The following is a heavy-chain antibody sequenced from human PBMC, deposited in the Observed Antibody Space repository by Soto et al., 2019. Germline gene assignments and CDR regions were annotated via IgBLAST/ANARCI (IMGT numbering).Heavy chain of an antibody. CDR2: ISYDGSNK. D-gene: IGHD3-10*01. V-gene: IGHV3-30*18. Sequence: GGSLRLSCAASGFTFSSYGMHWVRQAPGKGLEWVAVISYDGSNKYYADSVKGRFTISRDNSKNTLYLQMNSLRAEDTAVYYCAKAMVRGVIGDLDYWGPGTLVTVSS. J-gene: IGHJ4*02. CDR1: GFTFSSYG. CDR3: AKAMVRGVIGDLDY.